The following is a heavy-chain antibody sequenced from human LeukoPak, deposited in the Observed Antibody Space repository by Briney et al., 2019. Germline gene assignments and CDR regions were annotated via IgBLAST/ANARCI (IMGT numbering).Heavy chain of an antibody. J-gene: IGHJ4*02. CDR3: ARGIGLHLFDY. Sequence: PGGSLRLSCAASGFTFSSYAMSWVRQAPGKGLEWVSAISGSGDSTYYADSVKGRFTFSRDNSKSTLYLQMNSLRAEDTAVYYCARGIGLHLFDYWGQGALVTVSS. CDR1: GFTFSSYA. CDR2: ISGSGDST. D-gene: IGHD6-13*01. V-gene: IGHV3-23*01.